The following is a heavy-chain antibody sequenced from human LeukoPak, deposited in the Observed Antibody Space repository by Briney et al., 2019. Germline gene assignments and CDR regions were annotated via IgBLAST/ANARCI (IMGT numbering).Heavy chain of an antibody. D-gene: IGHD3-22*01. CDR2: ISSTGGTT. CDR1: GITFSSYG. Sequence: GGSLRLSCAASGITFSSYGMSWIRQAPGKGLEWVSSISSTGGTTYYADSVKGRFTISRDNSKNTLYLQMNSLRAEDTAVYYCAKDGAHYYDSSGYPINFDYWGQGTLVTVSS. J-gene: IGHJ4*02. V-gene: IGHV3-23*01. CDR3: AKDGAHYYDSSGYPINFDY.